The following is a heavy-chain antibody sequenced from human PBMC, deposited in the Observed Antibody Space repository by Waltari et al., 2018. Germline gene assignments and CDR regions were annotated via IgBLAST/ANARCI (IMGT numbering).Heavy chain of an antibody. CDR1: GGSVSSSLSFY. Sequence: QLQLQESGPGLVKPSEPLSLTCSVSGGSVSSSLSFYWVWVRQTPGKGLEWIGSLYYSGSTYYNPSLKSRVTISMETSKNQFSLKFSSVTAADTAVYYCARWRYYFDYWGQGTLVTVSS. CDR3: ARWRYYFDY. V-gene: IGHV4-39*01. J-gene: IGHJ4*02. CDR2: LYYSGST.